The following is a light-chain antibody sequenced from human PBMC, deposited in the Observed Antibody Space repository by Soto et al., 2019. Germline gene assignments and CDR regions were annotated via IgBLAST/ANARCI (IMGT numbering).Light chain of an antibody. CDR2: AAS. Sequence: DIQMTQSPSSLSASVGDRVTVTCQASQSISSHLNWYQQKPGKAPKLLIYAASSLQSGVPSRFSGSGSGTDFTLTISSLQPEDFATYYCQQTYSTPWTFGQGTKLEIK. CDR1: QSISSH. J-gene: IGKJ2*01. CDR3: QQTYSTPWT. V-gene: IGKV1-39*01.